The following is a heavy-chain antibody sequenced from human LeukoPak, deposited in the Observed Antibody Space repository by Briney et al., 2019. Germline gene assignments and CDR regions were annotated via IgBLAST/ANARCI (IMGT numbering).Heavy chain of an antibody. J-gene: IGHJ4*02. Sequence: GGSLRLSCAASGFSFSSYDMNWVRQAPGKGLEWVSSISSSSGYIYYADSVKGRFIISRDNAKNSLCLQMDSLRAEDTAVYYCAREVIGGNCAWGQGTLVTVSS. CDR2: ISSSSGYI. D-gene: IGHD4-23*01. V-gene: IGHV3-21*01. CDR3: AREVIGGNCA. CDR1: GFSFSSYD.